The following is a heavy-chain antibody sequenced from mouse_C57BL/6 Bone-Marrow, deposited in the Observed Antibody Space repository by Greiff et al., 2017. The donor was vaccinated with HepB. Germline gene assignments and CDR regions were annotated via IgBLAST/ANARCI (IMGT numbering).Heavy chain of an antibody. CDR1: GFNIKDDY. J-gene: IGHJ3*01. V-gene: IGHV14-4*01. CDR2: IDPENGDT. Sequence: EVQLVESGAELVRPGASVKLSCTASGFNIKDDYMHWVKQRPEQGLEWIGWIDPENGDTEYASKFQGKATITADTSSNTAYLQLSSLTSEDTAVYYCTPMTTVVTPHWGQGTLVTVSA. CDR3: TPMTTVVTPH. D-gene: IGHD1-1*01.